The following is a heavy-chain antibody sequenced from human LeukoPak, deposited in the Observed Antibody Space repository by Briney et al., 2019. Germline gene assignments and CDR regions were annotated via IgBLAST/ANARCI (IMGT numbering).Heavy chain of an antibody. CDR1: GGSISSYY. V-gene: IGHV4-59*01. CDR3: ARGGYDYVWGSYRSSFDY. CDR2: IYYSGST. D-gene: IGHD3-16*02. Sequence: SETLSLTCTVSGGSISSYYWSWIRQPPGKGLEWIGFIYYSGSTNYNPSLKSRVTISVETSKNQFSLKLSSVTAADTAVYYCARGGYDYVWGSYRSSFDYWGQGTLVTVSS. J-gene: IGHJ4*02.